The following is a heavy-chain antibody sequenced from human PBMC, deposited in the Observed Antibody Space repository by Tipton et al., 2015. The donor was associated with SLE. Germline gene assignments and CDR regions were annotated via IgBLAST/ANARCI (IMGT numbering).Heavy chain of an antibody. CDR1: GFTFSTYG. CDR3: AKDFGMDV. V-gene: IGHV3-30*02. CDR2: IRHDGSNE. D-gene: IGHD3-3*01. J-gene: IGHJ6*02. Sequence: SLRLSCAASGFTFSTYGMHWVRQAPGKGLEWVAFIRHDGSNEYYADSVRFTISRDNSKNTLYLQMSSLRIEDTAVYYCAKDFGMDVWGQGTTVTVSS.